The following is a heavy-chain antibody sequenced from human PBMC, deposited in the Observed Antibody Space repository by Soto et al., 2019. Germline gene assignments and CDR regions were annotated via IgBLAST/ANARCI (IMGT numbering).Heavy chain of an antibody. CDR2: ISWNSGSI. Sequence: GGSLRLSCAASGFTFDDYAMHWVRQAPGKGLEWVSGISWNSGSIGYADSVKGRFTISRDNAKNSLYLQMNSLRAEDTALYYCAKSGGFLEWLEAGYYMDVWGKGTTVTVSS. V-gene: IGHV3-9*01. D-gene: IGHD3-3*01. CDR3: AKSGGFLEWLEAGYYMDV. CDR1: GFTFDDYA. J-gene: IGHJ6*03.